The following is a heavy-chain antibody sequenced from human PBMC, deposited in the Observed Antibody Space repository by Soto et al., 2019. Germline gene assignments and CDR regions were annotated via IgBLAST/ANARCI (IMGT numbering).Heavy chain of an antibody. CDR1: GFTFSSYW. Sequence: PVGSLRLSCAASGFTFSSYWMSWVRQAPGKGLEWVANIKQDGSEKYYVDSVKGRFTISRDNAKNSLYLQMNSLRAEDTAVYYCARVGYDFWSGPGWFDPWGQGTLVTVSS. CDR3: ARVGYDFWSGPGWFDP. J-gene: IGHJ5*02. CDR2: IKQDGSEK. V-gene: IGHV3-7*01. D-gene: IGHD3-3*01.